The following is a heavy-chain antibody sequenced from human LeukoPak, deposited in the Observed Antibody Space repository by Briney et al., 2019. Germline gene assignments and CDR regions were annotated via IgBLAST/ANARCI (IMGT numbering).Heavy chain of an antibody. V-gene: IGHV6-1*01. CDR3: ARRLTQYDCFDP. CDR1: GDSVSSNSVT. Sequence: SQTLSLTCAISGDSVSSNSVTWNWIRQSPSRGLEWLGRTYYRSTWYNDYAVSVRGRITVNPDTSKNQFSLHLNAVTPEDTAVYYCARRLTQYDCFDPWGQGILVTVSS. J-gene: IGHJ5*02. D-gene: IGHD2-2*01. CDR2: TYYRSTWYN.